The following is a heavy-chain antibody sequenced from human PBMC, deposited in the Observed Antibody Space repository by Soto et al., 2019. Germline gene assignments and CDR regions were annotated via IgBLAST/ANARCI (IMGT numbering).Heavy chain of an antibody. V-gene: IGHV1-46*01. CDR3: AREQSSLSAWFDP. D-gene: IGHD6-6*01. CDR1: GYTFTSYY. Sequence: GASVKVSCKASGYTFTSYYIHWVRQAPGQGLQWMGIINPVGGTTTYAQKFQGRVTMTRDTSTTTVYMELNSLRSEDTAVYYCAREQSSLSAWFDPWGQGTLVTVSS. J-gene: IGHJ5*02. CDR2: INPVGGTT.